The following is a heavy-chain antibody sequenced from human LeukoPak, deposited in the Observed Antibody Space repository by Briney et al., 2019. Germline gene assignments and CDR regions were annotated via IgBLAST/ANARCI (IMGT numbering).Heavy chain of an antibody. CDR3: TREESSTTCSDV. D-gene: IGHD2-2*01. CDR1: GYTFTGYY. Sequence: VASVKVSCKASGYTFTGYYMHWVRPAPGQGLEWMGWINPNSGGTNYAQKFQGRVTMTRDTSISTAYMELSRLRSDDTAVYYCTREESSTTCSDVWGQGTTVTVSS. V-gene: IGHV1-2*02. CDR2: INPNSGGT. J-gene: IGHJ6*02.